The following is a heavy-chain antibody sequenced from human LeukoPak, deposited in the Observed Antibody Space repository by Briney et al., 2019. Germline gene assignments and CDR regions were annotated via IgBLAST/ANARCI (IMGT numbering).Heavy chain of an antibody. D-gene: IGHD3-22*01. V-gene: IGHV3-30*02. Sequence: GGSLGLSCAASGFTFSSYSMNWVRQAPGKGLEWVAFIRYDGSNKYYADSVKGRFTISRDNSKNTLYLQMNSLRAEDTAVYYCAKDTPGDYYDSSGYPGYWGQGTLVTVSS. CDR3: AKDTPGDYYDSSGYPGY. CDR1: GFTFSSYS. J-gene: IGHJ4*02. CDR2: IRYDGSNK.